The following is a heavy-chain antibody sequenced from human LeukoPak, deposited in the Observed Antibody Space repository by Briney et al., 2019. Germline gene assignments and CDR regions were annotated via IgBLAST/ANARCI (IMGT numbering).Heavy chain of an antibody. J-gene: IGHJ6*02. CDR2: TYQRSKLYN. CDR1: GDTVSNNSAA. CDR3: VRGGGAMDV. Sequence: SQTLSLTCALSGDTVSNNSAAWNWIRQSPSRGLEWLGRTYQRSKLYNDYAVSVKSRITINPDTSKNQFSLQLNSVTPEDTAVYYCVRGGGAMDVWGQGTPVTVSS. D-gene: IGHD3-16*01. V-gene: IGHV6-1*01.